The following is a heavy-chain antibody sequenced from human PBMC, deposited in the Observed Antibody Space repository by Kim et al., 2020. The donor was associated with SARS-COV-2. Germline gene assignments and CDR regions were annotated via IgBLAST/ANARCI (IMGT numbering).Heavy chain of an antibody. D-gene: IGHD3-22*01. J-gene: IGHJ6*02. Sequence: RFTSSRDNAKNTLYLQMNSLRAEDTAVYYCARDLIDSSGSLYYYYYGMDVWGQGTTVTVSS. V-gene: IGHV3-74*01. CDR3: ARDLIDSSGSLYYYYYGMDV.